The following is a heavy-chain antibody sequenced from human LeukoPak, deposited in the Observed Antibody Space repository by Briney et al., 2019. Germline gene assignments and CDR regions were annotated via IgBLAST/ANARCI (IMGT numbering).Heavy chain of an antibody. CDR2: ISSSGSTI. D-gene: IGHD2/OR15-2a*01. CDR1: GFTFSSYE. J-gene: IGHJ6*03. Sequence: GGSLRLSCAASGFTFSSYEMNWVRQAPGKGLEWVSYISSSGSTIYYADSVKGRFTISRDNAKNSLYLQMNSLGAEDTAVYYCARVSLRPRLLKYYYMDVWGKGTTVTVSS. CDR3: ARVSLRPRLLKYYYMDV. V-gene: IGHV3-48*03.